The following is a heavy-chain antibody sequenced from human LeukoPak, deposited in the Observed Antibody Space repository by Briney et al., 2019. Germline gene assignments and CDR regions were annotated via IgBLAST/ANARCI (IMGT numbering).Heavy chain of an antibody. CDR2: IYSGGST. CDR3: ARVPSMYDPIDY. Sequence: GGSLRLSCAASGFTVSSSYMSWVRQAPGKGLEWVSVIYSGGSTYYADSVKGRFTISRDNSKNTLYLQMNSLRAEDTAVYYCARVPSMYDPIDYWGQGTLVTVSS. V-gene: IGHV3-53*01. J-gene: IGHJ4*02. D-gene: IGHD2/OR15-2a*01. CDR1: GFTVSSSY.